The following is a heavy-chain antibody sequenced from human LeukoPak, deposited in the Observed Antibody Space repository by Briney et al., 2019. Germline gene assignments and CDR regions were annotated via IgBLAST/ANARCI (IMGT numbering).Heavy chain of an antibody. CDR1: GYSISSGYY. V-gene: IGHV4-38-2*02. CDR2: IYHSGST. J-gene: IGHJ4*02. Sequence: SETLSLTCTVSGYSISSGYYWGWIRRPPGKGLGWIGRIYHSGSTYYNPSLKSRVTISVDTSKNQFSLKLSSVTAADTAVYYCARVPLYYYDSSGYHFDYWGQGTLVTVSS. D-gene: IGHD3-22*01. CDR3: ARVPLYYYDSSGYHFDY.